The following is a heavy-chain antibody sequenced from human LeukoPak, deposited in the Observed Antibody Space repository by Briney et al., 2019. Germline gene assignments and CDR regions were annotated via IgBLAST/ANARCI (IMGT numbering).Heavy chain of an antibody. CDR3: ARHRGVSSDLFDL. CDR1: GGSISSYY. J-gene: IGHJ2*01. CDR2: IYYSGST. Sequence: SETLSLTCTVSGGSISSYYWSWIRQPPGKGLEWIGYIYYSGSTNYNPSLNSRVTISVDTSRNQLSLKLSSVTAADTAVYYCARHRGVSSDLFDLWGQGALVTVSS. V-gene: IGHV4-59*08. D-gene: IGHD6-19*01.